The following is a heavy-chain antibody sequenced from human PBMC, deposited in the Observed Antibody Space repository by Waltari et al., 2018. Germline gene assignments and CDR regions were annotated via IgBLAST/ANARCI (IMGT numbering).Heavy chain of an antibody. CDR2: IHYSGST. CDR3: ARDYGSGSYYIRPLDT. D-gene: IGHD3-10*01. J-gene: IGHJ5*02. CDR1: GGSITAYH. V-gene: IGHV4-59*01. Sequence: QVHLQESGPGLLQSSETLSLICSVSGGSITAYHWSWVRQPPGKGLEWIGYIHYSGSTNYNPSLKSRVTISLETSKNQFSLTLTSVTAADTAVYYCARDYGSGSYYIRPLDTWGQGTLVTVPS.